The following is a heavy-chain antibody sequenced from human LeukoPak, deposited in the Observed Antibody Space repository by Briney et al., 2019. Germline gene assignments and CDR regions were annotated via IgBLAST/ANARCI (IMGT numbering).Heavy chain of an antibody. CDR2: INHSGST. Sequence: PSETLSLTCAVYGGSFSGYYWSWIRQPPGKGLEWIGEINHSGSTNYNPSLKSRVTISVDTSKNQFSLKLSSVTAAGTAVYYCARSRRMVQGYFDYWGQGTLVTVSS. CDR1: GGSFSGYY. J-gene: IGHJ4*02. CDR3: ARSRRMVQGYFDY. V-gene: IGHV4-34*01. D-gene: IGHD3-10*01.